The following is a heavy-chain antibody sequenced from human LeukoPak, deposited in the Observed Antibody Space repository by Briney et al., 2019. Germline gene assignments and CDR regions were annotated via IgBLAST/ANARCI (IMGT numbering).Heavy chain of an antibody. CDR3: ARSSRESAVAGTRFRAFDI. CDR2: ISAYNGNT. V-gene: IGHV1-18*01. Sequence: GESLKISCKGSGYTFTSYGISWVRQAPGQGLEWMGWISAYNGNTNYAQKLQGRVTMTTDTSTSTAYMELRSLRSDDTAVYYCARSSRESAVAGTRFRAFDIWGQGTMVTVSS. D-gene: IGHD6-19*01. J-gene: IGHJ3*02. CDR1: GYTFTSYG.